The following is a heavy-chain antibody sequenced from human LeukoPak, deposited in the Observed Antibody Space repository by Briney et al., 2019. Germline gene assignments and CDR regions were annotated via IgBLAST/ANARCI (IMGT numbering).Heavy chain of an antibody. CDR1: GYTFTSFD. V-gene: IGHV1-8*03. Sequence: GASVKVSCKASGYTFTSFDINWVRQATGQGLEWMGWMNPNSGNTDYAQKFQGRVTITRDISINTAYMELSSLRSEDTAVYYCARGGSYFPFSYLGQGTLVTVSS. D-gene: IGHD3-10*01. CDR3: ARGGSYFPFSY. J-gene: IGHJ4*02. CDR2: MNPNSGNT.